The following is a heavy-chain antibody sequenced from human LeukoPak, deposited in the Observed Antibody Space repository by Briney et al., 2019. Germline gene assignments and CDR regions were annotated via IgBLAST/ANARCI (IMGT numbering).Heavy chain of an antibody. CDR1: GGTFSSYA. D-gene: IGHD3-22*01. V-gene: IGHV1-69*04. CDR3: AREGYPYYYDSSGPFDY. CDR2: IIPILGIA. J-gene: IGHJ4*02. Sequence: GASVKVSCKASGGTFSSYAISWVRQAPGQGLEWMGRIIPILGIANYAQKFQGRVTITADKSTSTAYMELSRLRSDDTAVYYCAREGYPYYYDSSGPFDYWGQGTLVTVSS.